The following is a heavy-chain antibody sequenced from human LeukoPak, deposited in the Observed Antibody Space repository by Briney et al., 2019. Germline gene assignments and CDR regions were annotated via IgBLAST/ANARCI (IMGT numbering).Heavy chain of an antibody. J-gene: IGHJ3*02. Sequence: GAPRKISCKGSGSRFTSYWISGVRKMHGKGLEGMGRIDPTDSYTNYSPSFQGPVTISADKSISTAYLQWSSLKASDTAMYYCARPRCDSHAFDIWGQGTMVTVSS. CDR1: GSRFTSYW. CDR3: ARPRCDSHAFDI. V-gene: IGHV5-10-1*01. D-gene: IGHD2-21*02. CDR2: IDPTDSYT.